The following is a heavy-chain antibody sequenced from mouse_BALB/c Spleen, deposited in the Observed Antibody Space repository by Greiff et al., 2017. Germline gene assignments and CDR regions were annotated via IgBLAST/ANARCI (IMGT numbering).Heavy chain of an antibody. V-gene: IGHV1S29*02. J-gene: IGHJ1*01. CDR1: GYTFTDYN. Sequence: EVKLQQSGPELVKPGASVKISCKASGYTFTDYNMHWVKQSHGKSLEWIGYIYPYNGGTGYNQKFKSKATLTVDNSSSTAYMELRSLTSEDSAVYYCYYGSSYDFDVWGAGTTVTVSS. D-gene: IGHD1-1*01. CDR3: YYGSSYDFDV. CDR2: IYPYNGGT.